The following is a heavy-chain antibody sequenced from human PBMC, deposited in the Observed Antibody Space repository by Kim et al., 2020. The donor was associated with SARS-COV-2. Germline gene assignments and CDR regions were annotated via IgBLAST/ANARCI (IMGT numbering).Heavy chain of an antibody. J-gene: IGHJ6*02. Sequence: GGSLRLSCAASGVSFDSYAMNWVRQAPGKGLEWVAVISFDGRNKAYADSVKGRFTISRDNSKSTLHLQMNSLRVEDTAVYYCARGNYYESVSLSDYYNGMDVWGQGTTVTVSS. CDR3: ARGNYYESVSLSDYYNGMDV. CDR1: GVSFDSYA. V-gene: IGHV3-30-3*01. D-gene: IGHD3-10*01. CDR2: ISFDGRNK.